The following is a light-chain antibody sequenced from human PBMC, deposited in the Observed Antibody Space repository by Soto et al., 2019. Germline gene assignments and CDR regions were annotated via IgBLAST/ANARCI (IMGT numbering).Light chain of an antibody. Sequence: QPVLTQPPSASGTPGQRVILSCSGSSSNIGMNTVDWYQQLPGTAPKLLIYSNSQRPSGVPDRFSGSKSGTSASLAISSLQSEDVADYYCVAWDYRLNALVFGGGTKLTVL. CDR2: SNS. J-gene: IGLJ2*01. CDR3: VAWDYRLNALV. CDR1: SSNIGMNT. V-gene: IGLV1-44*01.